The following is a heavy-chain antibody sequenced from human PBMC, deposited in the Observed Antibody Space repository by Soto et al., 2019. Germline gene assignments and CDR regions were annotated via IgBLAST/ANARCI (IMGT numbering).Heavy chain of an antibody. D-gene: IGHD4-17*01. V-gene: IGHV4-39*01. CDR3: ANDYGDYKSYYGMDV. Sequence: QLQLQEAGPGLVKPSETLSLPCTVSGASVTSSTYYWGWIRQPPGKGLEWIGNIYYFGSTYYNPSRRSRDTISVDTSKNQVSLKLTSVTAADTAVYCCANDYGDYKSYYGMDVWGQGTTVSVSS. J-gene: IGHJ6*02. CDR2: IYYFGST. CDR1: GASVTSSTYY.